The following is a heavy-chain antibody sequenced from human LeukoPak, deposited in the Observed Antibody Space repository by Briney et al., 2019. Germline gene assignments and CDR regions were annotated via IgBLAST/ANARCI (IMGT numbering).Heavy chain of an antibody. J-gene: IGHJ4*02. Sequence: SVKVSCKASGGTFSSYTISWVRQAPGQGLEWMGRIIPILGIANYAQKFQGRVTITADKSTSTAYMELSSLRSEDTAVYYCARGVGDGYNWYYWGQGTLVTVSS. V-gene: IGHV1-69*02. CDR1: GGTFSSYT. D-gene: IGHD5-24*01. CDR3: ARGVGDGYNWYY. CDR2: IIPILGIA.